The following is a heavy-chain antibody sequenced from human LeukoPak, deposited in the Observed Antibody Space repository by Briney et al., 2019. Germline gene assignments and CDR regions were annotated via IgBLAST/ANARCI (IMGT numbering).Heavy chain of an antibody. J-gene: IGHJ4*02. CDR3: ARVRGKHPGGYEFDY. D-gene: IGHD5-12*01. CDR1: GYTFTSYG. CDR2: ISAYNGNT. V-gene: IGHV1-18*01. Sequence: ASVKVSCKASGYTFTSYGISWVRQAPGQGLEWMGWISAYNGNTNYAQKLQSRVTMTTDTSTSTAYMELRSLRSDDTAVYYCARVRGKHPGGYEFDYWGQGTLVTVSS.